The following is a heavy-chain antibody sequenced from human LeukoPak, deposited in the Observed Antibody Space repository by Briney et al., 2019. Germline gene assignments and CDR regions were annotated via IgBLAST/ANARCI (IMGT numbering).Heavy chain of an antibody. Sequence: PGESLKISCQASGYKFTNYWIGWMRQMPGKGLEWMGIIFLSDSDTRYSPSFQGQVTISADKSTSTAYLHWSTLKASDTAIYYCARHEVTAAAGTEFDSWGQGTLVTVSS. V-gene: IGHV5-51*01. D-gene: IGHD6-13*01. J-gene: IGHJ4*02. CDR1: GYKFTNYW. CDR2: IFLSDSDT. CDR3: ARHEVTAAAGTEFDS.